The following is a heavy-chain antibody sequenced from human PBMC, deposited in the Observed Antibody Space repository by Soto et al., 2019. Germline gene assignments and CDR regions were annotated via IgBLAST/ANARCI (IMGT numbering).Heavy chain of an antibody. Sequence: QVQLVQSGAEVKKPGASVKVSCKASGYTFTSYGISWVRQAPGQGLEWMGWISAYNGNTNYAQKLQGRVTMTTDTSTSTAYMELRSLRSDDTAVYYCARELLGYCSSTRCYMNGDYYYGMDVWGQGTTVTVSS. D-gene: IGHD2-2*02. CDR2: ISAYNGNT. J-gene: IGHJ6*02. V-gene: IGHV1-18*01. CDR3: ARELLGYCSSTRCYMNGDYYYGMDV. CDR1: GYTFTSYG.